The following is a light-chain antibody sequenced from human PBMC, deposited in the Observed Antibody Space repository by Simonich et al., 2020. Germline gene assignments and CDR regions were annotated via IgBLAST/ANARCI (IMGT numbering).Light chain of an antibody. Sequence: DIQMTQSPSTLSASVGDRDTITCRASQSISSWLAWYQQKPGKAPKLLIDKASSLESGAPSMCSVSGSGTEFTLTISSLQPDDFATYYCQQYNSYLTFGQGTKVEIK. CDR3: QQYNSYLT. J-gene: IGKJ1*01. CDR2: KAS. V-gene: IGKV1-5*03. CDR1: QSISSW.